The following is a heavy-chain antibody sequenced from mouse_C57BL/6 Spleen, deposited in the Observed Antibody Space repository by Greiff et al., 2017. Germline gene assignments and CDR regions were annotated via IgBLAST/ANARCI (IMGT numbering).Heavy chain of an antibody. CDR2: IDPSDSYT. Sequence: VQLQQPGAELVMPGASVKLSCKASGYTFTSYWMHWVKQRPGQGLEWIGEIDPSDSYTNYNQKFKGKSTLTVDKSSSTAYMQLSSLTSADSAVYYCARGGDKAYWGQGTLVTVSA. V-gene: IGHV1-69*01. CDR1: GYTFTSYW. CDR3: ARGGDKAY. J-gene: IGHJ3*01.